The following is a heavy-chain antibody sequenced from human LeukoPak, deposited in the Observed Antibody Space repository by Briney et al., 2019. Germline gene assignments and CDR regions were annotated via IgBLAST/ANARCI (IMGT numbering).Heavy chain of an antibody. CDR2: ISAYNGNT. CDR1: GYTFTSYG. CDR3: AREGGSGSYDGAFDI. V-gene: IGHV1-18*01. J-gene: IGHJ3*02. D-gene: IGHD3-10*01. Sequence: ASVKVSCKASGYTFTSYGISWVRQAPGQGLERMGWISAYNGNTNYAQKLQGRVTMTTDTSTSTAYMELRSLRSDDTAVYYCAREGGSGSYDGAFDIWGQGTMVTVSS.